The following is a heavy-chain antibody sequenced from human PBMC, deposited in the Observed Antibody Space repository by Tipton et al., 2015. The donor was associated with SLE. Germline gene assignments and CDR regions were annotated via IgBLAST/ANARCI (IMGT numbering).Heavy chain of an antibody. CDR1: GGSFSGYY. CDR3: AREDCSSTSCHGGLFDY. J-gene: IGHJ4*02. Sequence: TLSLTCAVYGGSFSGYYWSWIRQPPGKGLEWIGEINHSGSTNYNPSLKSRVTISVDTSKNQFSLKLSSVTAADTAVYYCAREDCSSTSCHGGLFDYWGQGTLVTVSP. D-gene: IGHD2-2*01. V-gene: IGHV4-34*01. CDR2: INHSGST.